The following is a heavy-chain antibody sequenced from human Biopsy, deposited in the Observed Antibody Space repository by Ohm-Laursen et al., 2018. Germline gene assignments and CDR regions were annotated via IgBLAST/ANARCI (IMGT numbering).Heavy chain of an antibody. CDR3: SREQRYYSA. CDR2: VNPKKGDT. D-gene: IGHD1-26*01. J-gene: IGHJ5*02. Sequence: ASVKVSCKTTGYTFTDDQIHWVREAPGQGLEWMGLVNPKKGDTRYAQKFQGRVTMTSDMSVATAYMELTGLTSDDTAVYFCSREQRYYSAWGQGTLVTVSS. CDR1: GYTFTDDQ. V-gene: IGHV1-2*06.